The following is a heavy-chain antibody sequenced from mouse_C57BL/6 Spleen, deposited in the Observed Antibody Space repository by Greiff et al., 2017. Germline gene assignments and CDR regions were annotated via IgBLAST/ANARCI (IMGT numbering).Heavy chain of an antibody. V-gene: IGHV1-81*01. Sequence: VKLVESGAELARPGASVKLSCKASGYTFTSYGISWVKQRTGQGLEWIGEIYPRSGNTYYNEKFKGKATLTADKSSSTAYMELRSLTSEDSAVYFCARRVDNWYFDVWGTGTTVTVSS. CDR1: GYTFTSYG. J-gene: IGHJ1*03. CDR2: IYPRSGNT. CDR3: ARRVDNWYFDV. D-gene: IGHD1-1*02.